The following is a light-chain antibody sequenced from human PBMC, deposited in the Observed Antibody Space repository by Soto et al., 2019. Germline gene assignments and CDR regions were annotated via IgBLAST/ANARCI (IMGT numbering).Light chain of an antibody. CDR1: QNINDW. Sequence: DIQMTQSPSTLSASVGDRVTITCRASQNINDWLAWYQKKPGKAPRLLIYKAFTSESGVPSRFSGSGFGTEFTLTISSRQPDDCATYYCQQYNTCSFTGGPGAKVDIK. V-gene: IGKV1-5*03. CDR3: QQYNTCSFT. CDR2: KAF. J-gene: IGKJ3*01.